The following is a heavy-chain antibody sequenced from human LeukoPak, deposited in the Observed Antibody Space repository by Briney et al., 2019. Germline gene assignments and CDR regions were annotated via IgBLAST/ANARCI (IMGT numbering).Heavy chain of an antibody. J-gene: IGHJ5*02. CDR2: VNPNSGNT. CDR1: GYTFTSYD. CDR3: TRGRATVTTHWFDP. Sequence: ASVKVFCKASGYTFTSYDINWVRLATGQGLEWMGWVNPNSGNTGYAQNFQGRVTISRNTSTSTAYMELSSLRSDDTAVYYCTRGRATVTTHWFDPWGQGTLVIVSS. D-gene: IGHD4-11*01. V-gene: IGHV1-8*01.